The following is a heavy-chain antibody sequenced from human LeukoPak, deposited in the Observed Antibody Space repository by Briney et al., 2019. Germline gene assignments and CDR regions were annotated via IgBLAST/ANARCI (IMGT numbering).Heavy chain of an antibody. V-gene: IGHV1-2*04. CDR1: GYTFTGYY. CDR2: INPNSGGT. D-gene: IGHD3-10*01. J-gene: IGHJ4*02. Sequence: ASVKVSCKASGYTFTGYYMHWVRQAPGQGLEWMGWINPNSGGTNYAQKFQGWVTMTRDTSISTAYMELSRLRSDDTAVYYCARELFSSGSCPDGWGQGTLVTVSS. CDR3: ARELFSSGSCPDG.